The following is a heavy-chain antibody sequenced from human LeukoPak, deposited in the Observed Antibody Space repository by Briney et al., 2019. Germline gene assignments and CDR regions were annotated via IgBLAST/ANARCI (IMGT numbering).Heavy chain of an antibody. CDR2: IWYDGSNK. D-gene: IGHD6-19*01. Sequence: GGSLRLSCAASGFTFSSYGMHWVRQAPGKGLEWVAVIWYDGSNKYYADSVKGRFTISRDNSENTLYLQMNSLRAEDTAVYYCAKDEVAVAGILDYWGQGTLVTVSS. V-gene: IGHV3-33*06. J-gene: IGHJ4*02. CDR3: AKDEVAVAGILDY. CDR1: GFTFSSYG.